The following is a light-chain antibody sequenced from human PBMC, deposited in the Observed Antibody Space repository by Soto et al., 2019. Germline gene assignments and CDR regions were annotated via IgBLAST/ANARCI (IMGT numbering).Light chain of an antibody. Sequence: QSVLTQPPSASGSPGQSVTISCTGTRSDIGSYYSIAWYQQHPGKAPRVMIFEVTKRPSGISNRFSGSKSGSTASLTISGLQAEDEADYFCFSYAGSSTWVFGGGTKLTVL. CDR2: EVT. J-gene: IGLJ3*02. CDR3: FSYAGSSTWV. V-gene: IGLV2-23*02. CDR1: RSDIGSYYS.